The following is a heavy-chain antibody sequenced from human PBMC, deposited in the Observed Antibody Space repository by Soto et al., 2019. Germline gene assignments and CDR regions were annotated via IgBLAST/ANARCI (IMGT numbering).Heavy chain of an antibody. CDR2: IYWDDDK. V-gene: IGHV2-5*02. J-gene: IGHJ4*02. D-gene: IGHD3-3*01. CDR1: GFSLTTRGVG. CDR3: AHRILRTVFGLVTTTAIYFDF. Sequence: QITLNASGPTVVKPAETLTLTCTFSGFSLTTRGVGVGWIRQSPGKAPEWLALIYWDDDKRYSASLKSRLTITKDTSKNQVVLTMASVDPADTATYYCAHRILRTVFGLVTTTAIYFDFWGQGTPVVVSS.